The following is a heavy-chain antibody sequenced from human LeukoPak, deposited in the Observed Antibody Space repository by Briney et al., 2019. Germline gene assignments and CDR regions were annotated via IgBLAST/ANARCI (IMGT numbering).Heavy chain of an antibody. CDR2: ISYDGSNK. CDR3: AKNRLRVYDILTGYIH. Sequence: PGGSLRLSFAASGFTFSSYGMHWVRQAPGKGLEWVAVISYDGSNKYYADSVKGRFTISRDNSKNTLYLQMNSLRAEDTAVYYCAKNRLRVYDILTGYIHWGQGTLVTVSS. V-gene: IGHV3-30*18. D-gene: IGHD3-9*01. CDR1: GFTFSSYG. J-gene: IGHJ4*02.